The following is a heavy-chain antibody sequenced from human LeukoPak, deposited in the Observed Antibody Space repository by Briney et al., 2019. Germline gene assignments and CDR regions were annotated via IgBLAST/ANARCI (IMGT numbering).Heavy chain of an antibody. Sequence: GGSLRLSCAASGFTFSDYYMSWIRQAPGKGLEWVSYISSSGSTIYYADSVKGRFTISRDNAKNSLHLEMHNLRIDDTAVYYCVKPEGYSSSWYQAPFDFWGQGTLVTVSS. CDR3: VKPEGYSSSWYQAPFDF. CDR1: GFTFSDYY. D-gene: IGHD6-13*01. J-gene: IGHJ4*02. V-gene: IGHV3-11*01. CDR2: ISSSGSTI.